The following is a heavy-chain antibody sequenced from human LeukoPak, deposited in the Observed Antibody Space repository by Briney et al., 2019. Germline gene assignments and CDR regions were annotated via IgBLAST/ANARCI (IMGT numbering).Heavy chain of an antibody. V-gene: IGHV3-23*01. J-gene: IGHJ4*02. D-gene: IGHD4-4*01. CDR1: GFTFSSHA. CDR3: AKEPYSSPPLGYYFDY. Sequence: GGSLRLSCAASGFTFSSHAMSWVRQAPGKGLEWVSAISGSGGSTYYADSVKGRFTISRDNSKNTLYLQMNSLRAEDTAVYYCAKEPYSSPPLGYYFDYWGQGTLVTVSS. CDR2: ISGSGGST.